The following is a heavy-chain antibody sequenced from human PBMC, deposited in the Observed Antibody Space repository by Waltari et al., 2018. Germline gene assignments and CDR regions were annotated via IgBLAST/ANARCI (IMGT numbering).Heavy chain of an antibody. Sequence: QVQLVQSGAEVKKPGASVKVSCKASGYTFTSYAMHWVRQAPGQRLEWMGWINAGNGNTKYSQKFQGRVTMTEDTSTDTAYMELSSLRSEDTAVYYCATPSKTGGSGRFDYWGQGTLVTVSS. CDR3: ATPSKTGGSGRFDY. CDR1: GYTFTSYA. CDR2: INAGNGNT. D-gene: IGHD3-10*01. V-gene: IGHV1-3*01. J-gene: IGHJ4*02.